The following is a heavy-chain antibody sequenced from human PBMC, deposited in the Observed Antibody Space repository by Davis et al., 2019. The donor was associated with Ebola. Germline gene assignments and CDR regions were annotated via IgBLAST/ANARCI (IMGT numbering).Heavy chain of an antibody. J-gene: IGHJ4*02. V-gene: IGHV4-59*01. D-gene: IGHD6-13*01. CDR2: IYYSGNT. CDR3: ARYSSSWFYFDY. Sequence: GSLRLSCTASGGSISSYYWSWIRQPPGKGLEWIGYIYYSGNTNYNPSLKSRVTISVDTSKNQFSLKLSSVTAADTAIYYCARYSSSWFYFDYWGQGTLVTVSS. CDR1: GGSISSYY.